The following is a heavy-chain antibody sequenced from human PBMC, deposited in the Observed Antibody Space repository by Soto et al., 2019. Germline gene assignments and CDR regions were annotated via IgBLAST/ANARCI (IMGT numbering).Heavy chain of an antibody. V-gene: IGHV4-59*01. D-gene: IGHD2-15*01. CDR3: ARVHRYCSGGSCSLFDY. J-gene: IGHJ4*02. CDR1: GGSISGFY. CDR2: IYYSGST. Sequence: PSETLSLTCTVSGGSISGFYWSWIRQPPGKGLEWIGYIYYSGSTNYNPSLKSRVTISVDTSKNQFSLNLSPVTAADTAVYYCARVHRYCSGGSCSLFDYWGQGTLVTVSS.